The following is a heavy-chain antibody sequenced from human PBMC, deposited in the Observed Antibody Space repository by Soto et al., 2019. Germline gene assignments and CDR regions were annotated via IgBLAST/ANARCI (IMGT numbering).Heavy chain of an antibody. J-gene: IGHJ4*02. CDR3: ARDYIVGPCFDY. V-gene: IGHV6-1*01. CDR1: GDSVSSDSAA. D-gene: IGHD2-15*01. CDR2: TYYRSRWYN. Sequence: SQTLSLTCAISGDSVSSDSAAWKWIRQSPSRGLEWLGRTYYRSRWYNDYAVSVKSRITVNPDTSKNQFSLHLNSVTPEDTAVYYCARDYIVGPCFDYWGQGTLVTVSS.